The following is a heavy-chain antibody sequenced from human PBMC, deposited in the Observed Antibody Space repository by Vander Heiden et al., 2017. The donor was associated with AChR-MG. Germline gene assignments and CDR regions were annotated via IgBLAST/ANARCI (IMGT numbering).Heavy chain of an antibody. CDR3: ARDESGNGMDI. D-gene: IGHD3-3*01. V-gene: IGHV3-13*01. CDR1: GFSFSTYD. J-gene: IGHJ6*02. Sequence: EVKLVESGGGLVQPGGSLRPPCAASGFSFSTYDLHWVRQATGKGLEWVSTIGTTGDTYYAGSVKGRFTISRENVRNSFYLQMNSLRAGDTAVYYCARDESGNGMDIWGQGTTVTVSS. CDR2: IGTTGDT.